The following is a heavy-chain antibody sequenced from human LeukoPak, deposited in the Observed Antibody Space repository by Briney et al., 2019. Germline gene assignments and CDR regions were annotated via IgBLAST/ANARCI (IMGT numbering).Heavy chain of an antibody. V-gene: IGHV4-38-2*01. J-gene: IGHJ6*03. CDR1: GYSISSGYY. D-gene: IGHD1-1*01. CDR2: IYHRGNT. Sequence: SETLSLTCGVSGYSISSGYYWAGIRPPPGKGLEGIGSIYHRGNTLYNPSLKSRVTISVDTSKNHLSLELTSVPGAATAVYFCARAPSGIATTGNYYYYYYMDVWGKGTTVTVSS. CDR3: ARAPSGIATTGNYYYYYYMDV.